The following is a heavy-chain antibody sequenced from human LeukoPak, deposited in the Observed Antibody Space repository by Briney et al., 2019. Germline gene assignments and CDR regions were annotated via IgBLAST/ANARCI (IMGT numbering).Heavy chain of an antibody. Sequence: GGSLRLSCAASGFTFSSYTMNWVRQPLGQGLEWVSTISDPHSGSETHYADSVKGRFTISRDDSQNTLYLQMDSLRAEDTAVYYCAKDMGEDGNYYLDYWGQGTLVTVSS. D-gene: IGHD3-16*01. CDR3: AKDMGEDGNYYLDY. V-gene: IGHV3-23*01. J-gene: IGHJ4*02. CDR1: GFTFSSYT. CDR2: ISDPHSGSET.